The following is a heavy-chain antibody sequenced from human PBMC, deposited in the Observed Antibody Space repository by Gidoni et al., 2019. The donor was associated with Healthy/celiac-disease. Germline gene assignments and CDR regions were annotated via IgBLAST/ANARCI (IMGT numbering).Heavy chain of an antibody. CDR3: ARALLVITNHDAFDI. D-gene: IGHD3-22*01. CDR1: GGTCSSYA. J-gene: IGHJ3*02. V-gene: IGHV1-69*06. CDR2: IIPIFGTA. Sequence: QVQLVQSGDAERQPRSSVKVSGTAAGGTCSSYAISWVRQSPGQGLEWMGGIIPIFGTANYAPQFQCRVTITADKSTSTSYMELRSLISEDTAVYYCARALLVITNHDAFDIWGQGTLVTVSS.